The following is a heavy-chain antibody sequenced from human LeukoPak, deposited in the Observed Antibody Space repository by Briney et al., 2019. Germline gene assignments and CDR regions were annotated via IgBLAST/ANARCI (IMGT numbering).Heavy chain of an antibody. CDR1: GGSISSGGYS. D-gene: IGHD6-19*01. CDR3: ARRIAVAGTRFDP. V-gene: IGHV4-30-2*01. Sequence: PSQTLSLTCAVSGGSISSGGYSWSWIRQPPGRGLEWIGYIYHSGSTYYNPSLKSRVTISVDRSKNQFSLKLSSVTAADTAVYYRARRIAVAGTRFDPWGQGTLVTVSS. CDR2: IYHSGST. J-gene: IGHJ5*02.